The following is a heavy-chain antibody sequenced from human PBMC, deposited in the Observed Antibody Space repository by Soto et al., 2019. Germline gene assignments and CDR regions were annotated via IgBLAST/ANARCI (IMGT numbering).Heavy chain of an antibody. V-gene: IGHV3-23*01. D-gene: IGHD5-18*01. Sequence: EVQLLESGGGLVQPGGSLRLSCAASGFTFSSYAMSWVRQAPGKGLEWVSAISGSGGSTYYADSVKGRFTISRDNSKNTLYLQMNSLRAEGTAVYYCAKGGWIQLLSNDAFDIWRQGTMVTVSS. J-gene: IGHJ3*02. CDR2: ISGSGGST. CDR3: AKGGWIQLLSNDAFDI. CDR1: GFTFSSYA.